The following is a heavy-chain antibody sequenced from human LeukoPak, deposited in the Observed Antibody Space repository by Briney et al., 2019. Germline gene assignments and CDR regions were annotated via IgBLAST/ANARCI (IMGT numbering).Heavy chain of an antibody. CDR2: ISSSGSTI. D-gene: IGHD5-18*01. CDR1: GFTFSSYE. CDR3: ARDYTVMDPGPDAFDI. Sequence: GGSLRLSCAASGFTFSSYEMNWVRQAPGKGLEWVSYISSSGSTIYYADSVKGRFTIFRDNAKNSLYLQMNSLRAEDTAVYYCARDYTVMDPGPDAFDIWGQGTMVTVSS. V-gene: IGHV3-48*03. J-gene: IGHJ3*02.